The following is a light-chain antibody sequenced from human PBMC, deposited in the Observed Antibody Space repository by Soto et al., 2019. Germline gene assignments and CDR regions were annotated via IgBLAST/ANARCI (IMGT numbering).Light chain of an antibody. CDR1: QTMSSNY. J-gene: IGKJ5*01. Sequence: EIVLSQSPGTLSLSPGEGPTLPCRASQTMSSNYLAWYQQKPGQPPRLLIYGGSSRAAGIPDRFSGSGSGTEFTLTISSLQSEDFAVYYCQQYNNWPPITFGQGTRLEI. CDR3: QQYNNWPPIT. V-gene: IGKV3-20*01. CDR2: GGS.